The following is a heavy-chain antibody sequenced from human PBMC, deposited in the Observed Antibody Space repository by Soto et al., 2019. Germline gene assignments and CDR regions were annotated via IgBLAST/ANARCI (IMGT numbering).Heavy chain of an antibody. CDR3: ARDFGDGNYYYYGMDV. Sequence: PGGSLRLSCAASGFTFSTNGMHWVRQAPGKGLEWVAVISYDGSNKYYADSVKGRFTISRDNSKNTLYLQMNSLRAEDTAVYYCARDFGDGNYYYYGMDVWGQGTTVTVSS. J-gene: IGHJ6*02. CDR1: GFTFSTNG. CDR2: ISYDGSNK. D-gene: IGHD4-17*01. V-gene: IGHV3-30*03.